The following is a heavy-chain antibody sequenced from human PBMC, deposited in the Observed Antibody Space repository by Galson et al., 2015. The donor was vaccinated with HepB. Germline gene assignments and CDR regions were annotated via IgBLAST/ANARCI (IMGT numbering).Heavy chain of an antibody. J-gene: IGHJ4*02. D-gene: IGHD3-3*01. CDR3: AVRDFWSGYRDY. CDR1: GFTFSSYW. V-gene: IGHV3-74*01. Sequence: SLRLSCAASGFTFSSYWMHWVRQAPGKGLVWVSRINSDGSSTSYADSVKGRFTISRDNAKNTLYLQMNSLRAEDTAVYYCAVRDFWSGYRDYWGQGTLVTVSS. CDR2: INSDGSST.